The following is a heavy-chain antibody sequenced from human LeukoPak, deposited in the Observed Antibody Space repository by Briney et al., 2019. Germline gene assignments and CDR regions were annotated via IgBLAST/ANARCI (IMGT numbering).Heavy chain of an antibody. V-gene: IGHV3-53*01. J-gene: IGHJ4*02. CDR3: ARQVLAFDY. Sequence: GGSLSLSCAASGFTVSSNYMSWVRQAPGKGLEWVSVIYSGGSTYYADSVKGRFSISRDNSKNTLYLQMNSLRAEDTAVYYCARQVLAFDYWGQGTLVTVSS. CDR2: IYSGGST. CDR1: GFTVSSNY.